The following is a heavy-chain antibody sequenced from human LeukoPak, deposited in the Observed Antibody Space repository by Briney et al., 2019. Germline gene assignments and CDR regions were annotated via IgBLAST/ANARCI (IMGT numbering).Heavy chain of an antibody. CDR1: GFTFSTSG. J-gene: IGHJ4*02. D-gene: IGHD5-18*01. CDR2: ISYDGSNK. V-gene: IGHV3-30*03. CDR3: ARDGDSYGYYYFDY. Sequence: PGGSLRLSCAASGFTFSTSGIYWVRQAPGKGLEWVAVISYDGSNKYYADSVKGRFTISRDSSKNALYLQMNSLRAEDTAVYYCARDGDSYGYYYFDYWGQGTLVTVSS.